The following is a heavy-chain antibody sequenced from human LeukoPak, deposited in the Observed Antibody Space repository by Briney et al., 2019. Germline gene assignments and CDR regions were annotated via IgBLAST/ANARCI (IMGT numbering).Heavy chain of an antibody. CDR2: ISTSSSYT. V-gene: IGHV3-21*01. Sequence: GGSLRLSCAASGFTFSSYEMNWVRQAPGKGLEWVSSISTSSSYTFYADSVKGRFTISRDTAKNSLYLQMNSLRADDTAVYYCARDGGCGGDCNSSYYFDYWGQGTLVTVSS. J-gene: IGHJ4*02. CDR3: ARDGGCGGDCNSSYYFDY. D-gene: IGHD2-21*02. CDR1: GFTFSSYE.